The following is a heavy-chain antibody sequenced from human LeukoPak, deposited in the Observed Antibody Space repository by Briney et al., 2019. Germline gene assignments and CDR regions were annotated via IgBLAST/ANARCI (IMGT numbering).Heavy chain of an antibody. D-gene: IGHD5-18*01. CDR3: ARDPLPNTAMIAYNWFDP. J-gene: IGHJ5*02. CDR1: GYTFTSYY. Sequence: ASVKVSCKASGYTFTSYYMHWVRQAPGQGLEWMGIINPSGGSTSYAQKFQGRVTMTRDTSISTAYMELSRLRSDDTAVYYCARDPLPNTAMIAYNWFDPWGQGTLVTVSS. V-gene: IGHV1-46*01. CDR2: INPSGGST.